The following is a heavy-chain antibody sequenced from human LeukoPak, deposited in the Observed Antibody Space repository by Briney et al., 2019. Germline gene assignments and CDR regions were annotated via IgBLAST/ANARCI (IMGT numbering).Heavy chain of an antibody. Sequence: SETLSLTCAVYDGLFSGYYWSWIRQPPGMGLDCIGEVNHSGTTNYNPSLKSRVTISVDTSKSQFSLKLTSVTAADTAVYYCARVPDCSTTSCYTLGWLDPWGQGTLVTVSS. CDR3: ARVPDCSTTSCYTLGWLDP. CDR1: DGLFSGYY. CDR2: VNHSGTT. D-gene: IGHD2-2*02. V-gene: IGHV4-34*01. J-gene: IGHJ5*02.